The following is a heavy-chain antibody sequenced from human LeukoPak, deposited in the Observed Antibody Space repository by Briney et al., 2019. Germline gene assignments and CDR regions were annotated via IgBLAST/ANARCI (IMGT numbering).Heavy chain of an antibody. V-gene: IGHV3-48*02. CDR3: ARGDSSSWTNTLLYGYYYGMDV. Sequence: GGSLRLSCAASGFTFSSYSMNWVRQAPGKGLEWVSYISSSSSTIYYADSVKGRFTISRDNAKNSLYLQMNSLGDEDTAVYYCARGDSSSWTNTLLYGYYYGMDVWGQGTTVTVSS. J-gene: IGHJ6*02. CDR1: GFTFSSYS. D-gene: IGHD6-13*01. CDR2: ISSSSSTI.